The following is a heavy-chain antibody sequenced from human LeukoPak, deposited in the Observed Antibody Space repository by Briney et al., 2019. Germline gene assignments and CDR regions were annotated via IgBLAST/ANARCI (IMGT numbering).Heavy chain of an antibody. D-gene: IGHD6-19*01. CDR2: IKQDGSEK. CDR1: GFTFSSYW. CDR3: ARARNPGYSSGWYIDY. Sequence: GGSLRLSCAASGFTFSSYWMSWVRQAPGKGLEWVANIKQDGSEKYYVDYVKGRFTISRDNAKNSLYLQMNSLRAEDTAVYYCARARNPGYSSGWYIDYWGQGTLVTVSS. V-gene: IGHV3-7*01. J-gene: IGHJ4*02.